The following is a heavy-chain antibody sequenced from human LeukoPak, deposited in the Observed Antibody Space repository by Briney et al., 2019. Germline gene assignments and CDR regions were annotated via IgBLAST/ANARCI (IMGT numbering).Heavy chain of an antibody. J-gene: IGHJ1*01. CDR3: ATTRDYYDTSGYTLLQD. CDR1: GGTFSTYA. CDR2: FIPILGTA. Sequence: SVKVSCKASGGTFSTYAISWVRQAPGQGLEWMGGFIPILGTANYAQRFQGRVTLTADESSSTAYMALSSLRSGDTAMYYCATTRDYYDTSGYTLLQDWGQGTLVTVSS. V-gene: IGHV1-69*13. D-gene: IGHD3-22*01.